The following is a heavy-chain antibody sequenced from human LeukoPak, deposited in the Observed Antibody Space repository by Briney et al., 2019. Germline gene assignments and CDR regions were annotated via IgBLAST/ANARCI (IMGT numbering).Heavy chain of an antibody. J-gene: IGHJ4*02. Sequence: GESLRLSCAASGFTFSSYGMHWVRQAPGKGLEWVAVISYDGSNKYYADSVKGRFTISRDNSKNTLYLQMNSLRAEDTAVYYCAKDSFVAGTGGYWGQGTLVTVSS. V-gene: IGHV3-30*18. CDR3: AKDSFVAGTGGY. CDR2: ISYDGSNK. D-gene: IGHD6-19*01. CDR1: GFTFSSYG.